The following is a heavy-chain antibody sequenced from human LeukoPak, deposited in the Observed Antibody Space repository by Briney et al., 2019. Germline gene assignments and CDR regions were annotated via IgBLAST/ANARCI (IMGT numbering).Heavy chain of an antibody. CDR2: FDPEDGET. D-gene: IGHD3-16*01. CDR1: GYTLTELS. CDR3: ATSRVQLGGFDY. Sequence: ASVKVSCKVSGYTLTELSMHWVRQAPGKGLEWMGGFDPEDGETIYAQKFQGRVTMTEDTSTDTAYMELSSLRSEDTAMYYCATSRVQLGGFDYWGQGTLVTVSS. V-gene: IGHV1-24*01. J-gene: IGHJ4*02.